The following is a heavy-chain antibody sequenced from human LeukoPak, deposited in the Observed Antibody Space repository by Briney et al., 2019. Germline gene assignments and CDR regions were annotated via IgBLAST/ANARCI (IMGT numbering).Heavy chain of an antibody. V-gene: IGHV3-48*03. CDR1: GFTFSSYE. CDR3: AKESGDYFLVFGAFDI. CDR2: ISSSGSTI. D-gene: IGHD4-17*01. J-gene: IGHJ3*02. Sequence: GGSLRLSCAASGFTFSSYEMNWVRQAPGKGLEWVSYISSSGSTIYYADSLKGRFTISRDNAKNSLYLQMNSLRAEDTALYYCAKESGDYFLVFGAFDIWGQGTMVTVSS.